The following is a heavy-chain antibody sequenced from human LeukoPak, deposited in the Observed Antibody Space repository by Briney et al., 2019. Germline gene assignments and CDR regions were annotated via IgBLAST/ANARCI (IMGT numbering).Heavy chain of an antibody. D-gene: IGHD6-6*01. Sequence: PSETLSLTCAVYGGSFSGYYWSWIRQPPGKGLEWIGEINHSGSTNYNPSLKSRVTISVDTSKNQFSLKLSSVTAADTAVYYCARMSSSSKTRHFDYWGQGTLVTVSS. CDR2: INHSGST. CDR3: ARMSSSSKTRHFDY. V-gene: IGHV4-34*01. J-gene: IGHJ4*02. CDR1: GGSFSGYY.